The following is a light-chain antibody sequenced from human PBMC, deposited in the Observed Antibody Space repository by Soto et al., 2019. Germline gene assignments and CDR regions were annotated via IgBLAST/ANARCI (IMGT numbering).Light chain of an antibody. CDR2: EGT. Sequence: QSALTQPASVSGSPGQSITISCSGTSSDVGSDYLVSWYQQHPGTAPKLIIYEGTKRPSGVSDRFSGSKSGNTASLTISGLQAEDEAEYYCSSYTNINTRACVFGTGTKLTVL. CDR3: SSYTNINTRACV. J-gene: IGLJ1*01. CDR1: SSDVGSDYL. V-gene: IGLV2-14*02.